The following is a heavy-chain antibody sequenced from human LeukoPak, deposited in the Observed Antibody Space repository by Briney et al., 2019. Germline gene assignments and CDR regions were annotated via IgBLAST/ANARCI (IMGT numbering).Heavy chain of an antibody. CDR2: ISGSGGST. J-gene: IGHJ4*02. CDR3: AKDFGPRRIVVVPAASGKAAAGREPRQYYFDY. V-gene: IGHV3-23*01. D-gene: IGHD2-2*01. CDR1: GFTFSSYA. Sequence: PGGSLRLSCAASGFTFSSYAMSWGRQAPGKGPEWVSAISGSGGSTYYADSVKGRFTIYRDNSKNTLYLQMNSLRAEDTAVYYCAKDFGPRRIVVVPAASGKAAAGREPRQYYFDYWGQGTLVTVSS.